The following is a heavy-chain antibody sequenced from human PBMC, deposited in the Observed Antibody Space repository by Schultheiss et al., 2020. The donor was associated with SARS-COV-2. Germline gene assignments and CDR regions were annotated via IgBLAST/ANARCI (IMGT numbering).Heavy chain of an antibody. J-gene: IGHJ4*02. V-gene: IGHV4-34*01. CDR3: AGGVRWLAFDY. CDR1: GGSFSGYY. CDR2: INHSGST. D-gene: IGHD6-19*01. Sequence: SETLSLTCAVYGGSFSGYYWSWIRQPPGKGLEWIGEINHSGSTNYNPSLKSRVTISVDTSKNQFSLKLSSVTAADTAVYYCAGGVRWLAFDYWGQGTLVTVSS.